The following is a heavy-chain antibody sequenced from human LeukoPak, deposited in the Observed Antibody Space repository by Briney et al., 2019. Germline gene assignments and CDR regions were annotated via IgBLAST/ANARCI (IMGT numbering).Heavy chain of an antibody. V-gene: IGHV3-48*02. Sequence: PGGSLRLSCTASGFTFSNYNMNWVRQAPGKGLEWVSYISSSSRATYYADSVKGRFTISRDNAKNSLYLQMNSLTDEDTAVYYCAAYSNYAYSFDPWGQGTLVTGSS. J-gene: IGHJ5*02. CDR3: AAYSNYAYSFDP. D-gene: IGHD4-4*01. CDR1: GFTFSNYN. CDR2: ISSSSRAT.